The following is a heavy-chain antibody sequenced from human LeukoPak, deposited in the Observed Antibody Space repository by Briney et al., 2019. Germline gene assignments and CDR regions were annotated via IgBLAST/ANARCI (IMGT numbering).Heavy chain of an antibody. Sequence: PSETLSLTCTVSGDSTSSGRYFWSWIRQPAGKGLEWIGRVYRSGSTNYNPSLKSRVTISVDTSKNQFSLKLSSVTAVDTAVYYCARGIYSSGWSWDYYFDYWGQGTLVTVSS. CDR3: ARGIYSSGWSWDYYFDY. D-gene: IGHD6-19*01. J-gene: IGHJ4*02. V-gene: IGHV4-61*02. CDR2: VYRSGST. CDR1: GDSTSSGRYF.